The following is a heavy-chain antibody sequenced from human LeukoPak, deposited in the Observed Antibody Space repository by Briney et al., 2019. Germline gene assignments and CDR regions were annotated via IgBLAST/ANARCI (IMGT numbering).Heavy chain of an antibody. V-gene: IGHV5-51*01. CDR1: GYSFTSYW. CDR2: IYPGESDT. D-gene: IGHD5-12*01. Sequence: GESLKISCKGSGYSFTSYWIGWVRQMPGKGLEWMGIIYPGESDTTYNPSFQGQVTISADKSINTAYLQWSSLKASDTAMYYCARLGVPTTFDYWGQGTLVTVSP. J-gene: IGHJ4*02. CDR3: ARLGVPTTFDY.